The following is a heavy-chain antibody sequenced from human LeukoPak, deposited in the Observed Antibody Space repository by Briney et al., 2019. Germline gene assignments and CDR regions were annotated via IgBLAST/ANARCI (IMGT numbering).Heavy chain of an antibody. V-gene: IGHV4-30-4*01. CDR2: IYYSGST. D-gene: IGHD1-1*01. Sequence: PSETLSLTCTVSGGSISSGDYYWSWIRQPPGKGLEWIGYIYYSGSTYYNPSLKSRVTISVDTSKNQISLKLSSVTAADTAMYYCARNWKGAFDIWGQGTMVTVSS. CDR3: ARNWKGAFDI. J-gene: IGHJ3*02. CDR1: GGSISSGDYY.